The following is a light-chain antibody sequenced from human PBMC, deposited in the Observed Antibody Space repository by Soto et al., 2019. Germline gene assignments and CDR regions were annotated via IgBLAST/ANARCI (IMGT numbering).Light chain of an antibody. J-gene: IGKJ1*01. CDR3: QQRSNWPRT. CDR2: DAS. CDR1: QSVSSY. V-gene: IGKV3-11*01. Sequence: EIVLTQSPATLSLSPGERATLSCRASQSVSSYLAWYQQKPGQAPRLLIYDASNRATGIPARFSGSVSGTDFTLTIRSLEPEDFAVYYCQQRSNWPRTFGQGTKVKLK.